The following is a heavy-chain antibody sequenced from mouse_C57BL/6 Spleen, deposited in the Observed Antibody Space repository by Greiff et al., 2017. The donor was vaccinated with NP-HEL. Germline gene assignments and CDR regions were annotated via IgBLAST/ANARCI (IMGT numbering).Heavy chain of an antibody. CDR2: IDPSDSET. J-gene: IGHJ3*01. Sequence: QVQLQQPGAELVRPGSSVKLSCKASGYTFTSYWMHWVKQRPIQGLEWIGNIDPSDSETHYKQKFKDKAKLTVDKSSRTAYRELSSLTSEDSAVYYCARGHYFGSSPWFAYWGQGTLVTVSA. V-gene: IGHV1-52*01. CDR3: ARGHYFGSSPWFAY. D-gene: IGHD1-1*01. CDR1: GYTFTSYW.